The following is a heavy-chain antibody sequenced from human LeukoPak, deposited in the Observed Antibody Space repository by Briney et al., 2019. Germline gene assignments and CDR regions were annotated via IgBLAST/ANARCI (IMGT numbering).Heavy chain of an antibody. J-gene: IGHJ4*02. D-gene: IGHD3-16*01. V-gene: IGHV3-7*04. CDR1: GFTFNDYW. CDR2: IKQDGSRR. CDR3: ARGLIYFDY. Sequence: GGSLRLSCAASGFTFNDYWMTWFRQAPGKGLEWVANIKQDGSRRYYVDSVKGRFTISRDNAKNSLYLQMNNLRTEDTAVYYCARGLIYFDYWGQGTLVTVSS.